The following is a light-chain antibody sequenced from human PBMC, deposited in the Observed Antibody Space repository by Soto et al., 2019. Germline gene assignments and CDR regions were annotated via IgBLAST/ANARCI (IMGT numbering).Light chain of an antibody. CDR1: QSISSY. J-gene: IGKJ1*01. CDR2: AAS. Sequence: DIQMTQSPSSLSASVGDRVTITCRASQSISSYLNWYQQKPGKAPKLLIYAASSLQGGVPSRFSGGGSGTDFTLTISSLQPEDFATYYCQQSYNTPWTFGQGTKVEIK. CDR3: QQSYNTPWT. V-gene: IGKV1-39*01.